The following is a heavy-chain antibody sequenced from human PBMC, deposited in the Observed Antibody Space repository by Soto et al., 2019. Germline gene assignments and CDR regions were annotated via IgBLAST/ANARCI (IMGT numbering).Heavy chain of an antibody. Sequence: EVQVVESGGGLVQPGGSLRLSCAVSGFTVRSNYMSWVRQAPGKGLEWVSLIYGNPDTYVEDSVMCRFTVSRHDDENTVYLHMNGLRPEDTAMYYCARGRKDFYKWGQGTLVTVSS. J-gene: IGHJ4*02. CDR2: IYGNPDT. CDR1: GFTVRSNY. V-gene: IGHV3-53*04. CDR3: ARGRKDFYK. D-gene: IGHD3-3*01.